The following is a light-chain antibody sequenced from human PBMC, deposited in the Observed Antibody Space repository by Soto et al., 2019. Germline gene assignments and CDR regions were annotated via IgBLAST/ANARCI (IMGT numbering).Light chain of an antibody. CDR2: AAS. CDR3: QQSYSTLPFT. CDR1: QSISSY. Sequence: DIQMTQSPSSLSASVGDRVTITCRASQSISSYLNWYQQKPGKAPKLLIHAASSLQSGVPSRFSGSGSGTDFTLTISSLQPEDFATYYCQQSYSTLPFTFGPGTKVDIK. V-gene: IGKV1-39*01. J-gene: IGKJ3*01.